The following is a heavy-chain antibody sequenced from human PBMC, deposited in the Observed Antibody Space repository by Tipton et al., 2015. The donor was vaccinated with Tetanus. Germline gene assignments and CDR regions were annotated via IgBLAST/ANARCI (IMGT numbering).Heavy chain of an antibody. D-gene: IGHD1-1*01. J-gene: IGHJ4*02. V-gene: IGHV4-61*01. Sequence: TLSLTCSVSGASVSRSSHYWTWIRQPPGKEPEWVGYVYHNGNTNYHPSLKGRLTISVDTSKNQFSLNLKSVITADTAIYYCARANNEFPKKGPFDAWGQGRLVIVSS. CDR1: GASVSRSSHY. CDR2: VYHNGNT. CDR3: ARANNEFPKKGPFDA.